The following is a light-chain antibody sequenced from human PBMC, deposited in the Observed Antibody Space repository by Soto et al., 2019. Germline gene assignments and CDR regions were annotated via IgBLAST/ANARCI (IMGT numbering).Light chain of an antibody. CDR2: AAS. V-gene: IGKV3-15*01. CDR1: QSVSNN. Sequence: EIVLTQSPGSLSLSPGERATLSGRASQSVSNNYLAWYQQKPGQAPRLLIYAASTRATGIPARFSGSGSGTDFTLTINSLQSEDFGIYYCQQYNNWLTFGGGTKVDIK. CDR3: QQYNNWLT. J-gene: IGKJ4*01.